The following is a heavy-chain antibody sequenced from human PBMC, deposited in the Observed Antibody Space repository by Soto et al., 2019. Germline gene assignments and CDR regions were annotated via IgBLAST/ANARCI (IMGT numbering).Heavy chain of an antibody. J-gene: IGHJ6*02. V-gene: IGHV7-4-1*01. Sequence: ASVKVSFKASGYTFTSYAMNWVRQAPGQGLEWMGWINTNTGNPTYAQGFTGRFVFSLDTSVSTAYLQICSLKAEDTAVYYCARVGYYYDSSGYHYYGMEVWGQGTTVTVSS. CDR3: ARVGYYYDSSGYHYYGMEV. CDR1: GYTFTSYA. D-gene: IGHD3-22*01. CDR2: INTNTGNP.